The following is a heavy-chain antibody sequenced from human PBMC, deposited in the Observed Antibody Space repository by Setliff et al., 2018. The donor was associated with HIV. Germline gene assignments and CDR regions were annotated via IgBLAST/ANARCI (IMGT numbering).Heavy chain of an antibody. Sequence: SVKVCCKASGGTFSNYAFSWVRQAPGQGLEWMGGLIPIVDITKSTQKFRDRVTFTADESTKTAQMELSGLTFEDTAVYYCAKGPNFEDAFDIWGQGTVVTVSS. D-gene: IGHD2-8*01. CDR2: LIPIVDIT. CDR1: GGTFSNYA. V-gene: IGHV1-69*10. CDR3: AKGPNFEDAFDI. J-gene: IGHJ3*02.